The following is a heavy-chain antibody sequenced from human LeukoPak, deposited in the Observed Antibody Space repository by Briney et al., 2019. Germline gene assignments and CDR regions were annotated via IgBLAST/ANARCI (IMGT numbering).Heavy chain of an antibody. J-gene: IGHJ4*02. CDR1: GFAFSSYG. CDR3: SRGGYDSSGYYFNY. Sequence: GGSLRLSCAASGFAFSSYGMHWVRQAPGKGLEWVAVIWYDESNKYYADSVKGRFTISRDNCKHTLYLQMTSLKPENPALDYCSRGGYDSSGYYFNYWGQGTLVTVSS. CDR2: IWYDESNK. V-gene: IGHV3-33*01. D-gene: IGHD3-22*01.